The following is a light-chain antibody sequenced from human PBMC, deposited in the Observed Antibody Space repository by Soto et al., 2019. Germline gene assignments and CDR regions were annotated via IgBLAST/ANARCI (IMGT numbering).Light chain of an antibody. J-gene: IGLJ2*01. CDR2: DVG. CDR3: SSYTISSTVV. V-gene: IGLV2-14*03. Sequence: QSALTQPASVSGSPGQSITISCTGTSSDVGGYNYVSWYHHHPGKAPKLMLYDVGNRPSGVSNRFSGSKSGNTASLTISGLQAEDEADYYCSSYTISSTVVFGGGTKLTVL. CDR1: SSDVGGYNY.